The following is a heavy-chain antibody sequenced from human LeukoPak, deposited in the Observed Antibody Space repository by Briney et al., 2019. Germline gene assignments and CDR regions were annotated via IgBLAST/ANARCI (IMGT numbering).Heavy chain of an antibody. V-gene: IGHV1-3*01. D-gene: IGHD6-13*01. CDR3: ARGTSPSSSWYYYFDY. J-gene: IGHJ4*02. CDR2: INAGNGNT. Sequence: ASVKVSCKASGYTFTSYAVHWVRQAPGQRLEWMGWINAGNGNTKYSQKFQGRVTITRDTSASTAYMELSSLRSEDTAVYYCARGTSPSSSWYYYFDYWGQGTLVTVSS. CDR1: GYTFTSYA.